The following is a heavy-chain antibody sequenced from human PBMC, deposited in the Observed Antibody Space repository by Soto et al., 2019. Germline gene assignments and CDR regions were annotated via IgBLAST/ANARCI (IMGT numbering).Heavy chain of an antibody. J-gene: IGHJ4*02. CDR1: GDSVSSNSAV. CDR3: ARAQTWLQLEY. CDR2: TYYRSKWYN. Sequence: SQTLSLTCAISGDSVSSNSAVWNWVRQSPSRGLEWLGRTYYRSKWYNDYAVSVKSRITINSDTSKNQFSLQLNSVTPEDTAVYYCARAQTWLQLEYWGQGTLVTVSS. D-gene: IGHD1-1*01. V-gene: IGHV6-1*01.